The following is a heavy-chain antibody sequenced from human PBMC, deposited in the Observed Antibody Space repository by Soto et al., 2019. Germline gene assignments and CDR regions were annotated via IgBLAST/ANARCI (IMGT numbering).Heavy chain of an antibody. CDR2: ISAYNGNT. J-gene: IGHJ5*02. CDR1: GYTFTSYG. Sequence: ASVKVSCKASGYTFTSYGISWVRQAPGQGLEWMGWISAYNGNTNYAQKLQGRVTMTTDTSTSTAYMELRSLRSDDTAVYYCARDRDTAMVKGGWFDPWGQGTLVTVSS. V-gene: IGHV1-18*01. CDR3: ARDRDTAMVKGGWFDP. D-gene: IGHD5-18*01.